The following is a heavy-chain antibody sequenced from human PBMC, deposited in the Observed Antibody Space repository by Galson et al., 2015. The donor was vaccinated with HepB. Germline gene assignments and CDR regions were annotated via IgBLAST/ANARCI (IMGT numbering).Heavy chain of an antibody. CDR2: VSRSRAST. CDR3: AKDKFNWEIIPNANFLY. CDR1: GCSFRNFA. D-gene: IGHD2-2*01. Sequence: SLRLACAASGCSFRNFAMGWVRQAPGKRLERVSSVSRSRASTYSAASAKGRFIISRDNSKNTLYLQMNSLRAEDTAVYYCAKDKFNWEIIPNANFLYWGQGTLVTVSS. V-gene: IGHV3-23*01. J-gene: IGHJ4*02.